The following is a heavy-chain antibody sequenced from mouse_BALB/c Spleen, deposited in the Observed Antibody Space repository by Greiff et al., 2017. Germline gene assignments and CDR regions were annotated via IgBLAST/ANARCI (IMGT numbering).Heavy chain of an antibody. CDR3: ARYYGGYFDV. J-gene: IGHJ1*01. CDR1: GFTFSSYT. Sequence: DVKLEESGGGLVKPGGSLKLSCAASGFTFSSYTMSWVRQTPEKRLEWVATISSGGGNTYYPDSVKGRFTISRDNAKNNLYLQMSSLRSEDTALYYCARYYGGYFDVWGAGTTVTVSS. V-gene: IGHV5-9*03. D-gene: IGHD1-1*02. CDR2: ISSGGGNT.